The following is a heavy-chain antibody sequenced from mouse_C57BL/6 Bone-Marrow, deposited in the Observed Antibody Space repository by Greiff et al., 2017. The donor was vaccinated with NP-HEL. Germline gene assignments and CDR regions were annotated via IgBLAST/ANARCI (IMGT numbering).Heavy chain of an antibody. V-gene: IGHV14-4*01. CDR2: IDPENGDT. CDR1: GFNFKDYY. Sequence: EVKLMQSGAELVRPGASVKLSCTASGFNFKDYYMHWVKQRPEQGLEWIGWIDPENGDTEYASKFQGKATITADTSSNTAYLQLSSLTSEDTAVYYCTTDYGSDYWGRGTTLSVTA. D-gene: IGHD1-1*01. J-gene: IGHJ2*01. CDR3: TTDYGSDY.